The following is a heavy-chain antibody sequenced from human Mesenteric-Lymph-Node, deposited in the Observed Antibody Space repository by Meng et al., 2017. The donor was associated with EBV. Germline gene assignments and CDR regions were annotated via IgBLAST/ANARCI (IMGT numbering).Heavy chain of an antibody. V-gene: IGHV4-31*03. D-gene: IGHD3-10*01. CDR2: IHDSGST. CDR3: ARASYGSGSPLGESWFDP. CDR1: GGSISSGGYY. Sequence: QAQVQGSGPVLVTPSQTLSLTCTVSGGSISSGGYYWSWIRQHPGKGLEWIGYIHDSGSTYYNPSLKSRVTISADTSKNQFSLKLSSVTAADTAVYYCARASYGSGSPLGESWFDPWGQGTLVTVSS. J-gene: IGHJ5*02.